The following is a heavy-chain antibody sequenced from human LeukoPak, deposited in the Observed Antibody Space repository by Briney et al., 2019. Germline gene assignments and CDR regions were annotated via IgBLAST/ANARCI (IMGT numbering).Heavy chain of an antibody. J-gene: IGHJ4*02. CDR3: ATPYTSGWSLYFDN. CDR2: ISHDGSNK. CDR1: GFTFSSYA. Sequence: GGSLRLSCAASGFTFSSYAMHWVRQAPDKGLEWVAVISHDGSNKYYADSVRGRFSISRDNSKNTLYLQMNGLRAEETAMYYCATPYTSGWSLYFDNWGQGTLVTVSS. D-gene: IGHD6-19*01. V-gene: IGHV3-30-3*01.